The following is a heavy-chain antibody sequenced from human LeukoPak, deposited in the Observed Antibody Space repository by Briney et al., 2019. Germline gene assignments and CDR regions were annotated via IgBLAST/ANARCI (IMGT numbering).Heavy chain of an antibody. V-gene: IGHV4-4*02. CDR3: ARAADWDGAAAGFGFDY. CDR1: GGSISSSNW. J-gene: IGHJ4*02. D-gene: IGHD6-13*01. CDR2: IYHSGST. Sequence: SETLSLTCAVSGGSISSSNWWSWVRQPPGKGLEWIGEIYHSGSTNYNPSLKSRVTISVDKSKNQFSLKLSSVTAADTAVYYCARAADWDGAAAGFGFDYWGQGTLVTVSS.